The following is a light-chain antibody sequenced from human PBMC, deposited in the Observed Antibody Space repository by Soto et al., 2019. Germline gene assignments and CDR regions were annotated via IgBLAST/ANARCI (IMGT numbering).Light chain of an antibody. CDR3: QQYINSPWT. V-gene: IGKV3-20*01. J-gene: IGKJ1*01. CDR2: AAS. CDR1: QSVGSSY. Sequence: EVVLTQSPGTLSLSPGERATLSCGASQSVGSSYLAWYQKKPGPAPRLLIYAASTRATGIPDRCSGSGSGTEYTLTISRLDPEDFVVYYCQQYINSPWTVGQGTKVEI.